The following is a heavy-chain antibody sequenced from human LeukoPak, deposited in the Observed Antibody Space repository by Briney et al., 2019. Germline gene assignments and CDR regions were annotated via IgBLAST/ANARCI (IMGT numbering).Heavy chain of an antibody. J-gene: IGHJ4*02. CDR1: GGSISSSSDY. V-gene: IGHV4-39*01. D-gene: IGHD1-14*01. Sequence: SETLSLTCTVSGGSISSSSDYWGWIRQPPGKGLEWIGRIYYSGSTYYNPSLKSRVTISVDTSKNQFSLKLSSVTAADTAVYYCARNPTGGLFSGKNTNDYWGQGTLVTVSS. CDR2: IYYSGST. CDR3: ARNPTGGLFSGKNTNDY.